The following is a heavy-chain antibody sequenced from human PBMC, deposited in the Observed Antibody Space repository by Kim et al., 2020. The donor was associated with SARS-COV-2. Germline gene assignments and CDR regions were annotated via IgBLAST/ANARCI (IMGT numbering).Heavy chain of an antibody. D-gene: IGHD4-17*01. J-gene: IGHJ3*02. CDR3: AHRTTVVTPIAFDI. Sequence: SPSLKSRLTITKDTSKNQVVLTMTNMDPVDTATYYCAHRTTVVTPIAFDIWGQGTMVTVSS. V-gene: IGHV2-5*01.